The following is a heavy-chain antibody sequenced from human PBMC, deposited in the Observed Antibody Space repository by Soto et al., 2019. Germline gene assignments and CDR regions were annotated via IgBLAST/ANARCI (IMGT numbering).Heavy chain of an antibody. J-gene: IGHJ5*02. D-gene: IGHD2-15*01. CDR2: INPNSGGT. V-gene: IGHV1-2*04. Sequence: ASVKVSCKASGYTFTGYYMHWVRQAPGQGLEWMGWINPNSGGTNYAQKFQGWVTMTRDTSISTAYMELSRLRSDDTAVYYCARGGNIVVVVAAFRLAPWGQGTLVTVSS. CDR3: ARGGNIVVVVAAFRLAP. CDR1: GYTFTGYY.